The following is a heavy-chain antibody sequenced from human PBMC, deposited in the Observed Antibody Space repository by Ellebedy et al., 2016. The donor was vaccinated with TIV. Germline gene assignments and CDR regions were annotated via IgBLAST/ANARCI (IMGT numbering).Heavy chain of an antibody. J-gene: IGHJ4*02. Sequence: ASVKVSCKTSGYSFTAYFLHWVRQAPGQGLEWMGRINPNSGDTTYAQKFLGRVPLTRDTSISTAYMGLSRLRSDDTAIYYCARAYYYDSIAYYFDSWGQGTLVTVSS. D-gene: IGHD3-22*01. CDR2: INPNSGDT. CDR1: GYSFTAYF. CDR3: ARAYYYDSIAYYFDS. V-gene: IGHV1-2*06.